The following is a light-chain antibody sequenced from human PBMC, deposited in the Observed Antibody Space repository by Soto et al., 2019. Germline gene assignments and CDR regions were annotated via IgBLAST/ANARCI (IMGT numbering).Light chain of an antibody. CDR1: QDIRQY. Sequence: DIHLTQSPPFLSASAGDRVSITCRASQDIRQYLVWYQQKPGKAPNVLIFDASSLQTGVPSRFSGSGSGTEFTLTITSLQPEDFATYYCRHFYTFGQGTKVDIK. CDR3: RHFYT. J-gene: IGKJ2*01. V-gene: IGKV1-9*01. CDR2: DAS.